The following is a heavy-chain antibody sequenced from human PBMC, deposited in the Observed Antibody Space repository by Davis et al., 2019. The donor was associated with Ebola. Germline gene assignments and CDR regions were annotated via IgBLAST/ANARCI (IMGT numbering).Heavy chain of an antibody. CDR1: GYTFTSYD. CDR3: ARGTRSAGY. CDR2: MNPNSGNT. Sequence: AASVKVSCKASGYTFTSYDLNWVRQATAQGLEGMGWMNPNSGNTGYAQKFQGRVTMTRNTSISTAYMELSSLRSEDTAVYYCARGTRSAGYWGQGTLVTVSS. V-gene: IGHV1-8*01. J-gene: IGHJ4*02.